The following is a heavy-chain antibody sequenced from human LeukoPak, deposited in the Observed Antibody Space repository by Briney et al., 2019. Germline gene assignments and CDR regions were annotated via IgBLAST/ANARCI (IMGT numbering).Heavy chain of an antibody. CDR2: INPNRGGT. CDR3: ARDLSGSIRYYYYYGMDV. CDR1: GYTFTGYY. V-gene: IGHV1-2*02. D-gene: IGHD1-26*01. J-gene: IGHJ6*02. Sequence: ASVKVSCKASGYTFTGYYMHQVRQAPGQGLEWMGWINPNRGGTNYAQKFQGRVTMTRDTSISTAYMELSRLRSDDTAVYYCARDLSGSIRYYYYYGMDVWGQGTTVTVSS.